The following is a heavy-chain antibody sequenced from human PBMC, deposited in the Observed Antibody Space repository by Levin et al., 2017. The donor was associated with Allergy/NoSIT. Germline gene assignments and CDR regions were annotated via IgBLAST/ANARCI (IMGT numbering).Heavy chain of an antibody. CDR2: IKEDGGEK. D-gene: IGHD3-10*01. CDR1: GFTFNMYW. Sequence: GGSLRLSCEASGFTFNMYWMAWLRQAPGEGLEWVANIKEDGGEKYYVDSVKGRFTISRDNSKNTLYLQMNSLRAEDTAVYYCARSHYLFDSWGQGTLVTVSS. CDR3: ARSHYLFDS. V-gene: IGHV3-7*02. J-gene: IGHJ4*02.